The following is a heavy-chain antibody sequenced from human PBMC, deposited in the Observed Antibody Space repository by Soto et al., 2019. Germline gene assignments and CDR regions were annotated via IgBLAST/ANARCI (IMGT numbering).Heavy chain of an antibody. CDR2: IYPSDSQT. D-gene: IGHD3-22*01. J-gene: IGHJ4*02. CDR3: ARQIYDSDTGPNFQYYFDS. Sequence: GESLKISCKGSGYSFAGYWITWVRQKPGKGLEWMGRIYPSDSQTSYSPSFRGHVTISATKSITTVFLQWSSLRASDTALYYCARQIYDSDTGPNFQYYFDSWGQGTPVTVSS. CDR1: GYSFAGYW. V-gene: IGHV5-10-1*01.